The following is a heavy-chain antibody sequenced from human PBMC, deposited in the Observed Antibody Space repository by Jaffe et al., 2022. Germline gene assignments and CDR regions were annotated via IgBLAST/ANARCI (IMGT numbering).Heavy chain of an antibody. D-gene: IGHD3-10*01. J-gene: IGHJ6*03. CDR1: GGSFSGYY. CDR2: INHSGST. V-gene: IGHV4-34*01. Sequence: QVQLQQWGAGLLKPSETLSLTCAVYGGSFSGYYWSWIRQPPGKGLEWIGEINHSGSTNYNPSLKSRVTISVDTSKNQFSLKLSSVTAADTAVYYCARGRSTMVQGEYYYYYYMDVWGKGTTVTVSS. CDR3: ARGRSTMVQGEYYYYYYMDV.